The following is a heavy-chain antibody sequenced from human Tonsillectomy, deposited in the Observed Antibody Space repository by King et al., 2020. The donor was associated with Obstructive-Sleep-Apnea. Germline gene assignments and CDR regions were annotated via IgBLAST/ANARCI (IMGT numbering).Heavy chain of an antibody. J-gene: IGHJ6*02. CDR2: IIPSFGTA. D-gene: IGHD4-17*01. CDR1: GGTLSSYA. Sequence: CGAGGGGAGGSGKVAWKASGGTLSSYAISWVRQAPGQGLEWMGGIIPSFGTANYAHKFQGRVTITADESTSTAYMELSSLRSEDTAVYYCASYDDYGEYYYYDGMDVWGQGTTVTVSS. V-gene: IGHV1-69*01. CDR3: ASYDDYGEYYYYDGMDV.